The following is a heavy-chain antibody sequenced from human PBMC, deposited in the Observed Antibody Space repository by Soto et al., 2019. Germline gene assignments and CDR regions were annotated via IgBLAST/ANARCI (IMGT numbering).Heavy chain of an antibody. D-gene: IGHD2-8*02. CDR3: ARDKITGLFDY. V-gene: IGHV4-34*01. Sequence: QVQLQQWGAGLLKPSETLSLTCAVYGGSVSGYYWTWIRQPPGTGLEWIWEINHSGSTNYHPSLQSRVPISVAPSKNQFSLKLTSVTAADTAGYYCARDKITGLFDYWGQGTLVTVSS. CDR1: GGSVSGYY. J-gene: IGHJ4*02. CDR2: INHSGST.